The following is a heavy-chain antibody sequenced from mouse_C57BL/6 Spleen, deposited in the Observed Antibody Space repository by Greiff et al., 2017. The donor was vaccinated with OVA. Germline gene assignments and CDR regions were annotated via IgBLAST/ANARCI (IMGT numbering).Heavy chain of an antibody. CDR3: ARKGRTGPFDY. J-gene: IGHJ2*01. CDR1: GYSFTGYY. Sequence: EVQLQESGPELVKPGASVKISCKASGYSFTGYYMNWVKQSPEKSLEWIGEINPSTGGTTYNQKFKAKATLTVDKSSSTAYMQLKSLTSEDSAVYYCARKGRTGPFDYWGQGTTRTVSS. CDR2: INPSTGGT. D-gene: IGHD4-1*01. V-gene: IGHV1-42*01.